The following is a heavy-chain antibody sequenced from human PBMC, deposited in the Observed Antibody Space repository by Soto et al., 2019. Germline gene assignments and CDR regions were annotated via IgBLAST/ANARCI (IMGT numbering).Heavy chain of an antibody. CDR3: VRDKSPADMALGY. CDR1: GFIVSSHY. J-gene: IGHJ4*02. Sequence: XVSLQVSCAASGFIVSSHYMSWVRQAPGKGLEWVSIIYSGGSTYYADSVKGRFTISRDNSKNTLFLQLNSLRGDDTAVYYCVRDKSPADMALGYWGQGALVTVSS. V-gene: IGHV3-53*01. CDR2: IYSGGST.